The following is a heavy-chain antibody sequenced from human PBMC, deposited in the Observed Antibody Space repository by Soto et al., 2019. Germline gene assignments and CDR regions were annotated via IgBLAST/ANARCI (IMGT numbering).Heavy chain of an antibody. D-gene: IGHD2-15*01. CDR1: GFTFSSYA. CDR2: ISYDGNNK. V-gene: IGHV3-30-3*01. J-gene: IGHJ6*02. Sequence: QVQLVESGGGVVQPGRSLRLSCAASGFTFSSYAMYWVRQAPGKGLERVAVISYDGNNKYYADSVKGRFPISRDNSKNTLYLQMNSLRAEDTAVYYCARAGCDGGSCYTLVGLRYGMDVWGQGTTVTVSS. CDR3: ARAGCDGGSCYTLVGLRYGMDV.